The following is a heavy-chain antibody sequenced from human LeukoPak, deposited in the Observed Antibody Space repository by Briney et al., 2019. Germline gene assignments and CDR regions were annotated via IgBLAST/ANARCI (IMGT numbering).Heavy chain of an antibody. CDR2: MYYSGST. V-gene: IGHV4-59*08. D-gene: IGHD3-16*01. J-gene: IGHJ3*01. CDR1: GGSISGFH. CDR3: ARHLPFSVTGGDDAFDV. Sequence: SETLSLTCTVSGGSISGFHRSWIRQPPGKGLEWIGSMYYSGSTTYNPSLKSRVTTSADTTNNQFSLTLTSLPAADTAVYYCARHLPFSVTGGDDAFDVWGPGTRVTVS.